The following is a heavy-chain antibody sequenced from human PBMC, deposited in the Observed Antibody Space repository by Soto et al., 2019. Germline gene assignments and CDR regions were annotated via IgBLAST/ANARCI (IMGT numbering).Heavy chain of an antibody. CDR1: GYTFTSYA. D-gene: IGHD3-10*01. V-gene: IGHV1-3*01. J-gene: IGHJ4*02. CDR3: ARGGPPIDY. Sequence: ASVKVSCKASGYTFTSYAMKWVRQATGQWLEWMGWINAGNSNTKYSQKFQGRVSITRDTSASTAYMELSSLRSEDTAVYYCARGGPPIDYWGQGTLVTSPQ. CDR2: INAGNSNT.